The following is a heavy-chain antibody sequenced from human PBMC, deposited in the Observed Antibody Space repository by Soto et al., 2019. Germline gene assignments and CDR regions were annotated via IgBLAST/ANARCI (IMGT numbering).Heavy chain of an antibody. CDR3: AKGNFAYYYYYMDV. Sequence: EVQLVESGGGLVHPGRSLRLSCAASGFTFADYAMHWVRQAPGKGLEWVSSISWNSGDIGYADSVKGRFTISRDNAKNSLYLQMNSLRAEDTALYYCAKGNFAYYYYYMDVWGKGTTVTVSS. J-gene: IGHJ6*03. CDR2: ISWNSGDI. V-gene: IGHV3-9*01. CDR1: GFTFADYA.